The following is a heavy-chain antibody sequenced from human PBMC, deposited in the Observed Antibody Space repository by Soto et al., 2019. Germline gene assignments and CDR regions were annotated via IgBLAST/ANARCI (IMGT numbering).Heavy chain of an antibody. Sequence: GGSLRLSCAASGFTFSSYAMSWVRQAPGKGLEWVSAISGSGGSTYYADSVKGRFTISRDNSKNTLYLQMNSLRAEDTAVYYCAKDSLYYDILTGYSPEFDPWGQGTLVTVS. CDR1: GFTFSSYA. V-gene: IGHV3-23*01. CDR2: ISGSGGST. D-gene: IGHD3-9*01. J-gene: IGHJ5*02. CDR3: AKDSLYYDILTGYSPEFDP.